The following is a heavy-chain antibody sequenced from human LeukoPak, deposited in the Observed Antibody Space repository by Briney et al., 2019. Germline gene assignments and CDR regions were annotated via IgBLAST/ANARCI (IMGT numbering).Heavy chain of an antibody. Sequence: PGGSLRLSCAASGFTFSSYSMNWVRQAPGKGLEWVSSISSSSSYIYYADSVKGRFTISRDNSKNTLYLQMNSLRAEDTAVYYCAKAHARSAIYYFDYWGQGTLVTVSS. CDR2: ISSSSSYI. J-gene: IGHJ4*02. CDR1: GFTFSSYS. CDR3: AKAHARSAIYYFDY. D-gene: IGHD5-24*01. V-gene: IGHV3-21*04.